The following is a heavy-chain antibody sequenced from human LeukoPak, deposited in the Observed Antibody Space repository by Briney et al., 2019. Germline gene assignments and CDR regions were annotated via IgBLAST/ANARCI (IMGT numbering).Heavy chain of an antibody. J-gene: IGHJ4*02. Sequence: GESLKISCKGSEYSVSNYWIGWVRQMPGKGLEWMGIIYPGDSDTRYSPSFQGQVTISADKSISTAYLQWSSLKASDTAIYYCARRTDRAFWYLDYWGQGTLVTVSS. CDR3: ARRTDRAFWYLDY. V-gene: IGHV5-51*01. CDR2: IYPGDSDT. CDR1: EYSVSNYW.